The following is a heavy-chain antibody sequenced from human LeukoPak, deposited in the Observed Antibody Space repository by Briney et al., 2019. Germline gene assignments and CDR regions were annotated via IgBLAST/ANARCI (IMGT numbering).Heavy chain of an antibody. J-gene: IGHJ5*02. CDR3: ARDREGYQLQHSAWFDP. CDR1: GFTFSTYG. D-gene: IGHD2-15*01. V-gene: IGHV1-18*01. Sequence: ASVKVSCKASGFTFSTYGFTWVRQAPGQGLEWMGWISAYSGNADYAQKFRDRFTMTTDTSTNTAYMELRSLRSDDTAVYYCARDREGYQLQHSAWFDPWGQGTLVMVSS. CDR2: ISAYSGNA.